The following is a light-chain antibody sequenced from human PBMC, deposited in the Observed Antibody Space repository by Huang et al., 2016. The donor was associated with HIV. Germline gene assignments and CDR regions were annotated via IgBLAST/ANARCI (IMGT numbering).Light chain of an antibody. Sequence: EIVMTPSPATLSVSPGERATLSCRASQSVSSNLAWYQQQPGQAPRLLIYGASTRATGNPARFSGSGSGTEFTLTISSLQSEDFAVYYCQQYNNWPPKITFGQGTRLEIK. V-gene: IGKV3-15*01. J-gene: IGKJ5*01. CDR1: QSVSSN. CDR3: QQYNNWPPKIT. CDR2: GAS.